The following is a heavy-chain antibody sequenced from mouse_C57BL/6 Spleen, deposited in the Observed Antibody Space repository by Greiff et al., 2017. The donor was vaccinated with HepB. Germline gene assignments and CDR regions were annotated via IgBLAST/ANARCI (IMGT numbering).Heavy chain of an antibody. D-gene: IGHD2-1*01. CDR1: GYTFTSYW. CDR3: AREDGNGYFDY. CDR2: IHPNSGST. Sequence: QVQLQQPGAELVKPGASVKLSCKASGYTFTSYWMHWVKQRPGQGLEWIGVIHPNSGSTNYNEKFKSKATLTVDKSSSTAYMQLSSLTSEDSAVYYCAREDGNGYFDYWGQGTTLTVSS. J-gene: IGHJ2*01. V-gene: IGHV1-64*01.